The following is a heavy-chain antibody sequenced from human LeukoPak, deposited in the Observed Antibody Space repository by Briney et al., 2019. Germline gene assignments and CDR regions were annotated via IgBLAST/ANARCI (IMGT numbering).Heavy chain of an antibody. D-gene: IGHD2-2*01. V-gene: IGHV3-21*01. Sequence: GGSLRLSCAASGFTFSSYSMNWVRQAPGKGLEWVSSISSSSSYIYYADSVKGRFTISRDNAKNSLYLQMNSLRAEDTAVYYCARSPHIVVVPAAIIVDYYYYYMDVWGKGTTVTVSS. J-gene: IGHJ6*03. CDR1: GFTFSSYS. CDR3: ARSPHIVVVPAAIIVDYYYYYMDV. CDR2: ISSSSSYI.